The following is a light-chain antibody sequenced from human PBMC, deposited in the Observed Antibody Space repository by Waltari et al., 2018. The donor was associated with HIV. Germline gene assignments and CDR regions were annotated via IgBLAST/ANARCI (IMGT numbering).Light chain of an antibody. CDR2: GAS. CDR3: QQYSTWPLT. V-gene: IGKV3-15*01. J-gene: IGKJ1*01. CDR1: RSVGSR. Sequence: MTQSPATLLESPGKTANLSCRASRSVGSRLAWYQQKPGRGPRLLIYGASSRASDVPPTFSGSGAGTDFSLSISSLRSDDVGIYYCQQYSTWPLTFGRGTTVEIK.